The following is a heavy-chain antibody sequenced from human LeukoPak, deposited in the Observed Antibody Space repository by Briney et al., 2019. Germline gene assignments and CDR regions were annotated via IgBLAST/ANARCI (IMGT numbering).Heavy chain of an antibody. J-gene: IGHJ5*02. CDR3: ARLWFGKWFDP. CDR1: GGSISSSTYY. Sequence: PSETLSLTCTVSGGSISSSTYYWGWIRQPPGKGLEWIGSIYYSGSTYYNPSLKSRVTISVDTSKNQFSLKLSSVTAADTAVYYCARLWFGKWFDPWGQGTLVTVSS. CDR2: IYYSGST. V-gene: IGHV4-39*01. D-gene: IGHD3-10*01.